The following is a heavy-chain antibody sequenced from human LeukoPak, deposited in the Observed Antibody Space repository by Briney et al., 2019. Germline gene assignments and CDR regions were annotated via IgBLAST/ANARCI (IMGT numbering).Heavy chain of an antibody. Sequence: ASVKVSCKVSGYTLTELSMHWVRQAPGKGLEWMGGFDPEDGETIYAQKFQGRVTMTEDTSTDTAYMELSSLRSEDTAVYYCARGGAAAYYYYYYMDVWGKGTTVTVSS. CDR2: FDPEDGET. CDR3: ARGGAAAYYYYYYMDV. V-gene: IGHV1-24*01. D-gene: IGHD6-13*01. J-gene: IGHJ6*03. CDR1: GYTLTELS.